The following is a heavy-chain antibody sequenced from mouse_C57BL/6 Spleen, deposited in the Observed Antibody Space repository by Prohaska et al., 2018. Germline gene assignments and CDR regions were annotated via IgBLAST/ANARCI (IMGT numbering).Heavy chain of an antibody. V-gene: IGHV9-3*01. Sequence: QIQLVQSGPELKKPGETVKISCKASGYTFTTYGMSWVKQAPGKGLKWMGWINTYSGVPTYADDFKGRFAFSLETSASTAYLQINNLKNEDTATYFCAKGGDDYDEVGRYFDYWGQGTTLTVSS. J-gene: IGHJ2*01. D-gene: IGHD2-4*01. CDR1: GYTFTTYG. CDR3: AKGGDDYDEVGRYFDY. CDR2: INTYSGVP.